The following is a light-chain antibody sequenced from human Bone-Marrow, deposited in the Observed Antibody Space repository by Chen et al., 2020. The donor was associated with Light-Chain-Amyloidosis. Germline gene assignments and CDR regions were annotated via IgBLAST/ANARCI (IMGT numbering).Light chain of an antibody. V-gene: IGLV2-14*03. CDR1: SSDVGGYNY. J-gene: IGLJ3*02. CDR3: ASYTSAATGV. Sequence: QSALTQPASVSGSPGQSITFSCTGTSSDVGGYNYVSWYQQHPGKAPKLIIYDVSDRPSGVADRFSGSKSGNTASLTISGLQAEDEADYYGASYTSAATGVFGGGTKLTVL. CDR2: DVS.